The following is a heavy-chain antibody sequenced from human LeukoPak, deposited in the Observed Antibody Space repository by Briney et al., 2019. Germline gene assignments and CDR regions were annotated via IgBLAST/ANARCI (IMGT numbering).Heavy chain of an antibody. CDR1: GYTFTSYD. J-gene: IGHJ6*02. V-gene: IGHV1-8*01. CDR3: ARGRYDFWSGYYPTSYYYYGMDV. D-gene: IGHD3-3*01. CDR2: MNPNSGNT. Sequence: ASVKVSCKASGYTFTSYDINWVRQATGQGLEWMGWMNPNSGNTGYAQKFQGRVTMTRNTSISTAYMELSSLRSEDTAVYYCARGRYDFWSGYYPTSYYYYGMDVWGQGTTVTVSS.